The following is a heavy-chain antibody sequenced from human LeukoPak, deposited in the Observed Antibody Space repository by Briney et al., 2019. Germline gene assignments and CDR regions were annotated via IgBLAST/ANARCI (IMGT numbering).Heavy chain of an antibody. J-gene: IGHJ4*01. D-gene: IGHD3-16*02. CDR2: VYPGDSET. V-gene: IGHV5-51*01. Sequence: GESLKLSCKGSGYSFINYWIGWVRQMPGKGLEYIGIVYPGDSETKYSPSFQGHVIISVDKSIDTAYLRWSSLKASDTAIYYCTRHNMGYSDRWGQGTLVTVSS. CDR1: GYSFINYW. CDR3: TRHNMGYSDR.